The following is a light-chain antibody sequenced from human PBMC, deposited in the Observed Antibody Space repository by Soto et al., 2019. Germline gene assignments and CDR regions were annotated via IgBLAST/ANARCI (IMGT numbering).Light chain of an antibody. CDR2: DAS. Sequence: EIVLTQSPATLSLSPGERATLSCRASQSVRSYLAWYQQKPGQAPRLLIYDASGRATGIPGRFSGSGSGTDFTLTISSLEPEDFAVYYCQQRSNWPWTFGQGTKVEIK. J-gene: IGKJ1*01. V-gene: IGKV3-11*01. CDR1: QSVRSY. CDR3: QQRSNWPWT.